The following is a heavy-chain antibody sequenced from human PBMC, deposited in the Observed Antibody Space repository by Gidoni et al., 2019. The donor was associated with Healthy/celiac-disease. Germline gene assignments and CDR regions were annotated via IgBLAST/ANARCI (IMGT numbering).Heavy chain of an antibody. V-gene: IGHV4-59*01. Sequence: QVQLQESGPGLVKPSETLSLTCTVSGGSISSYYWSWIRQPPGKGLEWIGDIYYRGSTNYNPSLKSRVTISVDTSKNQFSLKLSSVTAADTAVYYCARGPPRDWGGGYYFDYWGQGTLVTVSS. D-gene: IGHD7-27*01. CDR3: ARGPPRDWGGGYYFDY. CDR1: GGSISSYY. J-gene: IGHJ4*02. CDR2: IYYRGST.